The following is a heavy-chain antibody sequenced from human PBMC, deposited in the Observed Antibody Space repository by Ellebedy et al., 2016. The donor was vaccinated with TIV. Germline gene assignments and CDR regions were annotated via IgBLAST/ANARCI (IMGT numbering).Heavy chain of an antibody. CDR2: LYHSGST. D-gene: IGHD3-9*01. CDR3: ARQDYDILTGWAIIYYYYYMDV. V-gene: IGHV4-39*01. CDR1: GGSIRSIDYY. Sequence: SETLSLXXSVSGGSIRSIDYYWGWIRQPPGRGLEWIGNLYHSGSTYYNPSLKSRVTISVDTSKNLFSLKVSSVTAADTAVYYGARQDYDILTGWAIIYYYYYMDVWGKGTTVTVSS. J-gene: IGHJ6*03.